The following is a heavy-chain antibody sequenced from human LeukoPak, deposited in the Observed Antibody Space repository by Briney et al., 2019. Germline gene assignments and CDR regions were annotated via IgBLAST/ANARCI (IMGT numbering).Heavy chain of an antibody. CDR2: IYSGGST. CDR1: GFTVSSNY. CDR3: AREGSGSYYFDY. Sequence: PGGSLRLSCAASGFTVSSNYMSWVRQAPGKGLEWVSVIYSGGSTYYADSVKGRFTISRDNSKNALYLQMNSLRAEDTAVYYCAREGSGSYYFDYWGQGTLVTVSS. J-gene: IGHJ4*02. V-gene: IGHV3-53*01. D-gene: IGHD1-26*01.